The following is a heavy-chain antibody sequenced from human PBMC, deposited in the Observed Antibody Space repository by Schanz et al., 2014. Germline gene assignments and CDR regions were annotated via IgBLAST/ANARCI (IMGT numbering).Heavy chain of an antibody. CDR2: IKSDGSST. V-gene: IGHV3-74*01. CDR3: AKIERNED. J-gene: IGHJ4*02. Sequence: EVQLVESGGGLVQPGGSLRLSCAASGFTFSSYWMHWVRQVPGKGLVWVSRIKSDGSSTSYADSVKSRFTISRDNSKNTLYLQMNSLRAEDTAVYFCAKIERNEDWGQGTLVTVSS. D-gene: IGHD1-1*01. CDR1: GFTFSSYW.